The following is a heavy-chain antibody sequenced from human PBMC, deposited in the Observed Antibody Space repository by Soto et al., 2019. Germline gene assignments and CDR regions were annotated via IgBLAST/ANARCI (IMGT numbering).Heavy chain of an antibody. CDR3: TSHAHEDIIRN. J-gene: IGHJ4*02. CDR1: GFTFSGST. V-gene: IGHV3-73*02. Sequence: EVQLVESGGGLVQPGGSLTLSCAASGFTFSGSTLHWVRQASGKGLEWVGSIRGKTDNYAAAYAASVKGRFTISRDDSKNTAYLQLNSLKTEDTAVDYCTSHAHEDIIRNWGQGTLVTVSS. D-gene: IGHD2-8*01. CDR2: IRGKTDNYAA.